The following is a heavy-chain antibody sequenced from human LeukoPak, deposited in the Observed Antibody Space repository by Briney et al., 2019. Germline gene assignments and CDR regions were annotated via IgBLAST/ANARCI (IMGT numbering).Heavy chain of an antibody. CDR3: ARNWWELLDSPFDY. CDR2: INTNTGNP. D-gene: IGHD1-26*01. CDR1: GYTFTSYA. J-gene: IGHJ4*02. Sequence: GASVKVSCKASGYTFTSYAMNWVRQAPGQGLECMGWINTNTGNPTYAQGFTGRFVFSLDTSVGTTYLQISSLKVEDTAVYYCARNWWELLDSPFDYWGQGTLVAVSS. V-gene: IGHV7-4-1*02.